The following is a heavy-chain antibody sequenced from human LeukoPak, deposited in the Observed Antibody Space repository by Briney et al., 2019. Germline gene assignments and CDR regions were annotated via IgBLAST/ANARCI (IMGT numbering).Heavy chain of an antibody. V-gene: IGHV5-51*01. CDR1: GYSFTNYW. Sequence: GESLKISCKGSGYSFTNYWIGWVRQMPGKGLEWMGIIYPGDSDTRYSPSFQGQVTISADKSINTAYLQWSSLKASDTAMYYCARTNYDFWSGFGMDIWGQGTTVTVSS. CDR3: ARTNYDFWSGFGMDI. CDR2: IYPGDSDT. J-gene: IGHJ6*02. D-gene: IGHD3-3*01.